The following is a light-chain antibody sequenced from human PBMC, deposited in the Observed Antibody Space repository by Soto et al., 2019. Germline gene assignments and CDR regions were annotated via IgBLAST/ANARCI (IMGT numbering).Light chain of an antibody. CDR2: EVS. CDR3: CSYTSSTTLV. J-gene: IGLJ2*01. V-gene: IGLV2-14*01. CDR1: SSDVGGYNY. Sequence: QSALTQPASVSGSPGQSITISCTGSSSDVGGYNYVSWYQQHPGKAPKLMIYEVSNRPSGVSNRFSGSKSGNTASLTISGLQAADEADYYCCSYTSSTTLVFGGGTKHTVL.